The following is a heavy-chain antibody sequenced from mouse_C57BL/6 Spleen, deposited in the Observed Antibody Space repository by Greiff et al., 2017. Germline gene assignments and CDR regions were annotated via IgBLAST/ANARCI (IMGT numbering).Heavy chain of an antibody. V-gene: IGHV6-3*01. Sequence: EVMLVESGGGLVQPGGSMKLSCVASGFTFSNYWMNWVRQSPEKGLEWVAQIRLKSDNYATHYAESVKGRFTISRDESKSSVYLQMNNLRAEDTGIYYCTLLYAMDYWGQGTSVTVSS. CDR1: GFTFSNYW. CDR2: IRLKSDNYAT. J-gene: IGHJ4*01. CDR3: TLLYAMDY.